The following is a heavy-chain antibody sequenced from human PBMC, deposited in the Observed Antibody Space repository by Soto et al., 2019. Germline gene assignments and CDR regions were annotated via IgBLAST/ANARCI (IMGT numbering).Heavy chain of an antibody. D-gene: IGHD2-2*01. CDR1: GGSISSRGYS. V-gene: IGHV4-30-2*01. CDR2: IYHSGST. J-gene: IGHJ5*02. CDR3: ARVPDR. Sequence: SETLSLTCAVSGGSISSRGYSWSWIRQPPGKGLEWIGYIYHSGSTYYNPSLKSRVTISVDRSKNQFSLKLSSVTAADTAVYYCARVPDRWGQGTLVTVYS.